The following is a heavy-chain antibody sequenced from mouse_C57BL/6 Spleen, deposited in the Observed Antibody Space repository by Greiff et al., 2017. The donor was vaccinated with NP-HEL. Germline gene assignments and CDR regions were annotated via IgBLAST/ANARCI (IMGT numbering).Heavy chain of an antibody. D-gene: IGHD2-4*01. J-gene: IGHJ2*01. CDR3: TRDQRDYDGYFDD. CDR2: IISGGDYI. CDR1: GFTFTSYA. V-gene: IGHV5-9-1*02. Sequence: EVQVVESGAGLVKPGGSLKLSCAASGFTFTSYAMSWVRQTPEKRLEWVAYIISGGDYIYYADTVKGRFTISRDNARNTLYLQMIRLKSEDTDMYDCTRDQRDYDGYFDDWGQGTTLTVSS.